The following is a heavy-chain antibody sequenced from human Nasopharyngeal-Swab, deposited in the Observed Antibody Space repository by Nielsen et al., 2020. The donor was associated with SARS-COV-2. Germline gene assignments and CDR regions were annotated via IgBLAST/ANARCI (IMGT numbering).Heavy chain of an antibody. CDR3: TRDRDGGWSFDY. CDR1: GLTFDTFA. V-gene: IGHV3-64*01. Sequence: GGSLRLSCAASGLTFDTFAMHWVRKAPGKGLEFVSSILGDGIATQYASSVKGRFTISRDNSKNTLYLQMGSLRDEDMAVYYCTRDRDGGWSFDYWGQGTLVTVSS. D-gene: IGHD6-19*01. J-gene: IGHJ4*02. CDR2: ILGDGIAT.